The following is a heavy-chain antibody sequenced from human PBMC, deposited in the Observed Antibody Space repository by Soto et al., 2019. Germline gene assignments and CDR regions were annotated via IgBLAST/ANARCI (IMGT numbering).Heavy chain of an antibody. CDR1: GFTFSNYA. J-gene: IGHJ4*02. CDR3: ANSWMSWVRQGPDPIKLWPYDY. D-gene: IGHD3-16*01. Sequence: SLRLSCVASGFTFSNYAMHWVRQAPGKGLGWVAVISSDGSEKYYLDSVRDRFTISRDNSKNTLYLQMNNLRPEDTAMYYCANSWMSWVRQGPDPIKLWPYDYWGQGTPVTVSS. V-gene: IGHV3-30*18. CDR2: ISSDGSEK.